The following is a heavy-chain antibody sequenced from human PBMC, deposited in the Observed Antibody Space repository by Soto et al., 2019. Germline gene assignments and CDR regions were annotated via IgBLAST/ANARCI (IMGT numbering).Heavy chain of an antibody. CDR1: GYTFTKYW. CDR2: IYPDDSDT. D-gene: IGHD3-9*01. V-gene: IGHV5-51*01. Sequence: PGESLKISCQASGYTFTKYWVGWVRQMPGKGLEWMGIIYPDDSDTRYSPSFQGHVTISADKSISAAYLQWSSLKASDSATYYCARRDMLTGYVYFDYWGQGTQVTVSS. J-gene: IGHJ4*02. CDR3: ARRDMLTGYVYFDY.